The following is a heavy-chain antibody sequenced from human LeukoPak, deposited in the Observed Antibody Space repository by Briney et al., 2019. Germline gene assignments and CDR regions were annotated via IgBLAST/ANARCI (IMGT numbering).Heavy chain of an antibody. CDR3: ARWGLLWFGEL. CDR2: INHSGST. Sequence: SETLSLTCAVYGGSFSGYYWSWIRQPPGKGLEWIGEINHSGSTNYNPSLKSRVTISVDTSKNQFSLKLSSVTAADTAVYYCARWGLLWFGELWGQGTLVTVSS. J-gene: IGHJ4*02. D-gene: IGHD3-10*01. V-gene: IGHV4-34*01. CDR1: GGSFSGYY.